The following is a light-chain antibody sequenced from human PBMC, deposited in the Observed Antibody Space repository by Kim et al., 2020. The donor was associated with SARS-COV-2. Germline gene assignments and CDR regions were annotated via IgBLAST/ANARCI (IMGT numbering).Light chain of an antibody. CDR3: QQYNNWPPYT. Sequence: VSAGERTTRSCRASQSVSSNLAWYQQKPGQAPRLLIYGASTRATGSPARFSGSGSGTEFTLNISSLQSEDFAVYYCQQYNNWPPYTFGQGTKLEI. CDR1: QSVSSN. J-gene: IGKJ2*01. CDR2: GAS. V-gene: IGKV3-15*01.